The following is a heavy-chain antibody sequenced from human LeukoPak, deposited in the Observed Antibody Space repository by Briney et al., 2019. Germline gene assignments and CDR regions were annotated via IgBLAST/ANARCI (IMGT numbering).Heavy chain of an antibody. D-gene: IGHD4-17*01. J-gene: IGHJ6*02. CDR3: ARSVTTVTPGYYYGMDV. V-gene: IGHV3-48*01. CDR2: ISSSSSTI. Sequence: GGSLRLSCAASGFTFSSYSMNWVRQAPGKGLEWVSYISSSSSTIYYADSVKGRFTISRDNSKNTLYLQMNSLRAEDTAVYYCARSVTTVTPGYYYGMDVWGQGTTVTVSS. CDR1: GFTFSSYS.